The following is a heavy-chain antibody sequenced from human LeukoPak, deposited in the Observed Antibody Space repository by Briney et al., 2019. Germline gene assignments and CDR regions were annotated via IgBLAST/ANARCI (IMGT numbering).Heavy chain of an antibody. V-gene: IGHV1-46*01. CDR1: GYTFTSYY. CDR2: INPSGGST. Sequence: ASVKVSCKASGYTFTSYYMHWVRQAPGQGLEWMGIINPSGGSTSYAQKFQGRVTMTRDTSTSTVYMELNSLRSEDTAVYYCAREGYCSSTSCSAVFGYWGQGTLVTVSS. D-gene: IGHD2-2*01. CDR3: AREGYCSSTSCSAVFGY. J-gene: IGHJ4*02.